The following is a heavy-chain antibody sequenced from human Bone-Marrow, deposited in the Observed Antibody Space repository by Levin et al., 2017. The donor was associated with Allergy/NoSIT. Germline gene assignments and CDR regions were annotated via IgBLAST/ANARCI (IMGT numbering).Heavy chain of an antibody. CDR3: ARNQHDLDY. V-gene: IGHV3-48*03. CDR1: GFTFSSYE. J-gene: IGHJ4*02. Sequence: GGSLRLSCAASGFTFSSYEMNWVRQAPGKGLEWVSYISSSGSTIYYADSVKGRFTISRDNAKNSLYLQMNSLRAEDTAVYYCARNQHDLDYWGQGTLVTVSS. CDR2: ISSSGSTI.